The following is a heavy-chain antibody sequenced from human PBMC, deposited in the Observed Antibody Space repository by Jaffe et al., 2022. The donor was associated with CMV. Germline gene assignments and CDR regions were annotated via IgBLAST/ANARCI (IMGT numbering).Heavy chain of an antibody. CDR3: ARHIPGYASNWSFDYSYYYMDV. V-gene: IGHV4-39*01. D-gene: IGHD6-13*01. CDR2: VYFGGTT. CDR1: GGSISSSRYH. J-gene: IGHJ6*03. Sequence: QLQLQESGPGLVKPSETLSLTCSVSGGSISSSRYHWGWIRQPPGKGLEWIGSVYFGGTTYYNASLKSRVTISVDTSKNQFSLKLRSVTAADTAVYYCARHIPGYASNWSFDYSYYYMDVWGKGSTVTVSS.